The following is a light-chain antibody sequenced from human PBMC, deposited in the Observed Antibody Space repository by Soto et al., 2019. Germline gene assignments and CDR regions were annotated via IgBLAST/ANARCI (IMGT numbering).Light chain of an antibody. Sequence: QSVLTQARSVSGSPGQSVTISCSGTSSDIGGYKYVSWYQHLPGKVPKLIIYDVSKRPSGVPDRFSGSKSGDTASLTISGLPAEDEADYFCCSYAGSYTFVFGTGTKLTVL. J-gene: IGLJ1*01. CDR3: CSYAGSYTFV. CDR2: DVS. V-gene: IGLV2-11*01. CDR1: SSDIGGYKY.